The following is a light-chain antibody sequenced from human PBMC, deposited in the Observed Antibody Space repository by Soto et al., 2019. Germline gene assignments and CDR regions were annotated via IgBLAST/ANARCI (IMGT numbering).Light chain of an antibody. Sequence: QSVLTQPPSASGTPGQRVTISCSGSSSNIGSNTVNWYQQLPGTAPKLLIYHSNQRPSGVPDRFSGSKSGTSAPLVISGLQSEDENHYYCATCDGSRNGVVFGGGTQLTVL. V-gene: IGLV1-44*01. CDR2: HSN. J-gene: IGLJ2*01. CDR3: ATCDGSRNGVV. CDR1: SSNIGSNT.